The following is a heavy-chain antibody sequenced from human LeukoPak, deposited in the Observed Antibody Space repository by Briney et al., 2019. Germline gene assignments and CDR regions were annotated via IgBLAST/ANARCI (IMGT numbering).Heavy chain of an antibody. Sequence: ASVKVSCKASGYTFTSYAMNWVRQAPGQGLEWMGWINTNTGNPTYAQGFTGRFVFSLDTSVSTAYLQISSLKAEDTAVYYCARRLYYYDSSGYYEYFQHWGQGTLVTVSS. CDR1: GYTFTSYA. D-gene: IGHD3-22*01. V-gene: IGHV7-4-1*02. J-gene: IGHJ1*01. CDR2: INTNTGNP. CDR3: ARRLYYYDSSGYYEYFQH.